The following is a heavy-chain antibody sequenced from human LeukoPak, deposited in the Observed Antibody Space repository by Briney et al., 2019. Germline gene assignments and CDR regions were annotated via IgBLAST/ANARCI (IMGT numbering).Heavy chain of an antibody. D-gene: IGHD2-21*02. Sequence: GGSLRLSCVGSGFTFSSHAMSWVRQAPGKGLEWVSAMSGSGGSTYYADSVKGRFTISRDNSKNTLYLQMNSLRAEDTAVYYCAKWGCSGSDCYPFDYWGQGTLVTVSS. V-gene: IGHV3-23*01. CDR1: GFTFSSHA. CDR3: AKWGCSGSDCYPFDY. J-gene: IGHJ4*02. CDR2: MSGSGGST.